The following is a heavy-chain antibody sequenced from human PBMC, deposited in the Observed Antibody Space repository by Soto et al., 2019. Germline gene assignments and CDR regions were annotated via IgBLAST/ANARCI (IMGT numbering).Heavy chain of an antibody. J-gene: IGHJ6*02. Sequence: GESLKLSCTGSGYSFTRYWISWVRQMPGKGLEWMGRIDPSDSYTNYSPSFQGHVTISADKSISTAYLQWSSLKASDTAMYYCARPGGSYYYYGMDVWGQGTTVTVSS. V-gene: IGHV5-10-1*01. CDR3: ARPGGSYYYYGMDV. D-gene: IGHD3-16*01. CDR2: IDPSDSYT. CDR1: GYSFTRYW.